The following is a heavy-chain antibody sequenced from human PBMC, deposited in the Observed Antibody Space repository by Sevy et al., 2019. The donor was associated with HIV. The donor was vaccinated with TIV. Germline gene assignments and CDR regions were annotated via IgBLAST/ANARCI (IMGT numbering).Heavy chain of an antibody. Sequence: APVKVSCKTSGYTFTDYGIGWVRQAPGQGLEWVSWINPSDGNRNYAQRLQGRVTMTTDTSTSTAYMELWSLRSDDTAIYYCARDVTAYYYVDYWGQGTLVTVSS. D-gene: IGHD3-10*02. CDR1: GYTFTDYG. J-gene: IGHJ4*02. CDR2: INPSDGNR. V-gene: IGHV1-18*01. CDR3: ARDVTAYYYVDY.